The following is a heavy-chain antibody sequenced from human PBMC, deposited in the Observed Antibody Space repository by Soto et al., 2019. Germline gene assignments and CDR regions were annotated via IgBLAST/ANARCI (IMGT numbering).Heavy chain of an antibody. V-gene: IGHV4-34*01. J-gene: IGHJ6*03. D-gene: IGHD6-13*01. CDR2: INHSGST. CDR1: GGSFSGYY. CDR3: ARVRKANAYSSSWPHYYYYYMDV. Sequence: SETLSLTCAVYGGSFSGYYWSWIRQPPGKGLEWIGEINHSGSTNYNPSLKSRVTISVDTSKNQFSLKLSSVTAADTAVYYCARVRKANAYSSSWPHYYYYYMDVWGKGTTVTVSS.